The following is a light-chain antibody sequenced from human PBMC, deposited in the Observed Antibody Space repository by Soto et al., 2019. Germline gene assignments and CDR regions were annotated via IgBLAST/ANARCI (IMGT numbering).Light chain of an antibody. J-gene: IGLJ3*02. CDR3: SSSAGSNNGV. V-gene: IGLV2-8*01. Sequence: QSALTQPPSASGSPGQSLTISCTGTSTDVGNYNYVSWYQQHPGKAPKLMISDVNRRPSGVPDRFSGSKSGNTASLTVSGLQAEDEADYYCSSSAGSNNGVFGGGTKVTVL. CDR2: DVN. CDR1: STDVGNYNY.